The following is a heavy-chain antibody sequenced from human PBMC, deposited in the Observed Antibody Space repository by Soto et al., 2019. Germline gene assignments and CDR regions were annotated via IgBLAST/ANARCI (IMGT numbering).Heavy chain of an antibody. V-gene: IGHV3-66*01. D-gene: IGHD3-16*01. CDR3: ACYLGEDAFDI. CDR1: GFTVSSNY. J-gene: IGHJ3*02. Sequence: GGSLRLSCAASGFTVSSNYMSWVRQAPGKGLEWVSVIYSGGSTYYADSVKGRFTISRDNSKNTLYLQMNSLRAEDTAVYYCACYLGEDAFDIWGQGTMVTVSS. CDR2: IYSGGST.